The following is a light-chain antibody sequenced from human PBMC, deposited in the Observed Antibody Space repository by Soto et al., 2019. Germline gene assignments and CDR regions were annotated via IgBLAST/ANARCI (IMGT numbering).Light chain of an antibody. J-gene: IGKJ2*01. CDR3: QQYGTSLYT. CDR1: QSVINSY. CDR2: GTS. Sequence: EIVLTQSPATLSLSPGERATLSCRTSQSVINSYVAWQQHKRGQAPRLLIYGTSSRATGIPDRFSGSGSGTDFTLNISSLEPEDCAVYYCQQYGTSLYTFGQGTKVEIK. V-gene: IGKV3-20*01.